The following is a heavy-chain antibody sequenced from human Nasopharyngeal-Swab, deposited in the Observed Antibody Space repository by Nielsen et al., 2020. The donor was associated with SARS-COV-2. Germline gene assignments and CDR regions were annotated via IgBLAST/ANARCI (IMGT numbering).Heavy chain of an antibody. V-gene: IGHV3-21*01. CDR2: ISSIANYI. Sequence: GGFLRPSGQASGSTFSNYSMNWVRQAPGGGLEWVSSISSIANYISYADSVKGRFTISRDNAKNSLYLQMNSLRAEDTAVYYCARDGFGESPYYYYYGMDVWGQGTTVTVSS. CDR1: GSTFSNYS. CDR3: ARDGFGESPYYYYYGMDV. J-gene: IGHJ6*02. D-gene: IGHD3-10*01.